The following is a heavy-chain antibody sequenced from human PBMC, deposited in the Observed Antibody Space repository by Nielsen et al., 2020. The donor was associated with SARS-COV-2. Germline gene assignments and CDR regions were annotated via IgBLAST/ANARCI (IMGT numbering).Heavy chain of an antibody. CDR3: ARGNRVAAAGTGYYYYMAV. CDR2: INPNSGGT. J-gene: IGHJ6*03. CDR1: GYTLTGYH. V-gene: IGHV1-2*06. Sequence: ASVTVSCQAYGYTLTGYHMHWLRQAAAQGLEWMGRINPNSGGTNYAQKFQGRGTMTRDTSISTAYMELRRLRSDDTAVYSCARGNRVAAAGTGYYYYMAVWGKGTTVTVSS. D-gene: IGHD6-13*01.